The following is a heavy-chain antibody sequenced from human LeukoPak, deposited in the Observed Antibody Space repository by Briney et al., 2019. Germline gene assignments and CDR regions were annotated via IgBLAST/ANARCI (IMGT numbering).Heavy chain of an antibody. CDR2: IYSGGST. CDR3: ARLHLPDYD. V-gene: IGHV3-53*01. J-gene: IGHJ4*02. CDR1: GFTFSSYA. Sequence: GGSLRLSCAASGFTFSSYAMSWVRQAPGKGLEWVSVIYSGGSTYYADSVKGRFTISRDNSKNTLYLQMNSLRAEDTAVYYCARLHLPDYDWGQGALVTVSS. D-gene: IGHD4-17*01.